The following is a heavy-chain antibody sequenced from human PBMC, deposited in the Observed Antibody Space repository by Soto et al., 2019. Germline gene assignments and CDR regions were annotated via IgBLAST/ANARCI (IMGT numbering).Heavy chain of an antibody. J-gene: IGHJ3*02. V-gene: IGHV3-53*01. Sequence: PGGSLRLSCEAFGFTVSGKKYVAWVRQAPGKGLEWVSALYDLDGTYYADSVKGRFTTSSDSSRTTVYLQMNSLRPDDTAVYSCATWHLQEHAYDIWGQGTMVT. D-gene: IGHD1-1*01. CDR2: LYDLDGT. CDR1: GFTVSGKKY. CDR3: ATWHLQEHAYDI.